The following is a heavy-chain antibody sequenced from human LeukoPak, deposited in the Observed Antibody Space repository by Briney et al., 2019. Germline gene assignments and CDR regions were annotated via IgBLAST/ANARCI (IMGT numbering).Heavy chain of an antibody. CDR1: GFSFSSYD. CDR3: AKVPQPDYYFDY. V-gene: IGHV3-23*01. Sequence: PGGSLRLSCSASGFSFSSYDMSWVRQAPGKGLEWVSSISGSGDRTIYADSVRGRLTISRDKSKNTLYLQMTSLRAEDTAVYYCAKVPQPDYYFDYWGQGSLVTVSS. CDR2: ISGSGDRT. J-gene: IGHJ4*02.